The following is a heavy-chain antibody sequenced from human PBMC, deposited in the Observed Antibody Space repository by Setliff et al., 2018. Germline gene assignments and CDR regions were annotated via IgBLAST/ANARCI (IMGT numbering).Heavy chain of an antibody. J-gene: IGHJ4*02. V-gene: IGHV4-39*07. CDR1: GGSISSSSYY. CDR3: ARLRGIAVPGAPKYNSPGY. CDR2: IYYSGST. D-gene: IGHD6-19*01. Sequence: SETLSLTCTVSGGSISSSSYYWGWIRQPPGKGLEWIGSIYYSGSTYYNPSLKSRVTISVDTSKNQFSLKLSSVTAADTAVYYCARLRGIAVPGAPKYNSPGYWGQGTLVTVSS.